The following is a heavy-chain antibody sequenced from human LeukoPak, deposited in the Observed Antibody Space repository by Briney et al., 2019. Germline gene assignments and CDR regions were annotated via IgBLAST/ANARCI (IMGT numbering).Heavy chain of an antibody. CDR3: ARGTTVTTAVLVPNDAFDI. CDR2: SIPMFGTT. D-gene: IGHD4-17*01. CDR1: GGTFNSYA. J-gene: IGHJ3*02. Sequence: SVKVSCKASGGTFNSYAINWVRQAPGQGLGWMGGSIPMFGTTNFAPEFQGRVTITADEFTSTAYMELTSLKSEDTAVYYCARGTTVTTAVLVPNDAFDIWGQGTMVTVSS. V-gene: IGHV1-69*13.